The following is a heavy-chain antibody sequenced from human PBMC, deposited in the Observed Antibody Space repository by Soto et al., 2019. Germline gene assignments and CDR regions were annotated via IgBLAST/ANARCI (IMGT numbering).Heavy chain of an antibody. Sequence: ASVKVSCKASGGTFSSYTISWVRQAPGQGLEWMGRIIPILGIANYAQKFQGRVTITADKSTSTAYMELSSLRSEDTAVYYCARARYYYGSGINYYYMDVWGKGTTVTVSS. CDR3: ARARYYYGSGINYYYMDV. D-gene: IGHD3-10*01. CDR1: GGTFSSYT. V-gene: IGHV1-69*02. J-gene: IGHJ6*03. CDR2: IIPILGIA.